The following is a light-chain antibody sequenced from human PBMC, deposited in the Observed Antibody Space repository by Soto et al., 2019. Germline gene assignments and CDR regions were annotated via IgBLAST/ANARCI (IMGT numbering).Light chain of an antibody. J-gene: IGKJ4*01. CDR1: QSISNS. CDR3: QQYNQWPLT. CDR2: DAS. Sequence: EKVMTQSPATLSVSAGERASLSCRASQSISNSLAWYQQKPGQAPRLLIYDASTRATGIPARFSGSASGTEFTLTISSLQSEDSVVYYCQQYNQWPLTFGGGTKVEIK. V-gene: IGKV3-15*01.